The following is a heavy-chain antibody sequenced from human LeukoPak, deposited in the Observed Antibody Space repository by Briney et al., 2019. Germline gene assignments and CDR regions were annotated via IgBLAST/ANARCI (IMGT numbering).Heavy chain of an antibody. D-gene: IGHD5-24*01. CDR1: GGSISSYY. J-gene: IGHJ4*02. CDR2: IYYSGST. CDR3: ATLRDGYEFDH. Sequence: SETLSLTCTVSGGSISSYYWSWIRQPPGKGLECIGYIYYSGSTNYNPSLKSRVTISIDTSKNQFSLNLRSVTAADTAVYYCATLRDGYEFDHRGQGTLVTVSS. V-gene: IGHV4-59*01.